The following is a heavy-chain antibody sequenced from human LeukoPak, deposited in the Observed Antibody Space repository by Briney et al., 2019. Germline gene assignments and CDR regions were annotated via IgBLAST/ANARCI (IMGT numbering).Heavy chain of an antibody. J-gene: IGHJ6*04. D-gene: IGHD3-10*02. V-gene: IGHV3-74*01. CDR3: AEPGITMIGGV. CDR2: INSDGSTT. CDR1: GFTFSSYW. Sequence: GGSLRLSCAASGFTFSSYWMHWVRQGPGKGLVWVSRINSDGSTTTYADSVKGRFTISRDNAKNTLYLQMNSLRAEDTAVYYCAEPGITMIGGVWGKGTTVTISS.